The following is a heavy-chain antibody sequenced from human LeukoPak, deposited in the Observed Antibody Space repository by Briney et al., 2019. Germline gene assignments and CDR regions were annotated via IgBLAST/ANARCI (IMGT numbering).Heavy chain of an antibody. D-gene: IGHD3-22*01. CDR1: GFTFSSYA. J-gene: IGHJ4*02. CDR2: ISSNGGST. Sequence: GGSLRLSCSASGFTFSSYAMHWVRQAPGKGLEYVSAISSNGGSTYYADSVKGRFTISRDNSKNTLYLQMSSLSAEDTAVYYCAREFPPVVKYRFDYWGQGTLVTVSS. V-gene: IGHV3-64*04. CDR3: AREFPPVVKYRFDY.